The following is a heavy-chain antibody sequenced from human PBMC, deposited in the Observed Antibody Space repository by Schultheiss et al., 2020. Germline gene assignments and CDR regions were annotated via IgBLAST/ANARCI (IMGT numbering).Heavy chain of an antibody. CDR2: ISYDGSNK. Sequence: GESLKISCAASGFTFSSYAMHWVRQAPGKGLEWVAVISYDGSNKYYADSVKGRFTISRDNSKNTLYLQMNSLRAEDTAVYYCAKGVYSGSLDYWGQGTLVTVSS. CDR3: AKGVYSGSLDY. V-gene: IGHV3-30*04. J-gene: IGHJ4*02. D-gene: IGHD1-26*01. CDR1: GFTFSSYA.